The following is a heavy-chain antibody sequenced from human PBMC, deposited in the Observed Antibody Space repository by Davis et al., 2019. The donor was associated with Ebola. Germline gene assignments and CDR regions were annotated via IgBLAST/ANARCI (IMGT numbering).Heavy chain of an antibody. D-gene: IGHD3-10*01. CDR3: ARQVVRGVTMIDY. V-gene: IGHV4-59*08. Sequence: SETLSLTCTVSGGSISSYYWSWIRQPPGKGLEWIGYIYYSGSTNYNPSLKSRVTISVDTSKNQFSLKLSSVTAADTAVYYCARQVVRGVTMIDYWGQGTLVTVSS. J-gene: IGHJ4*02. CDR2: IYYSGST. CDR1: GGSISSYY.